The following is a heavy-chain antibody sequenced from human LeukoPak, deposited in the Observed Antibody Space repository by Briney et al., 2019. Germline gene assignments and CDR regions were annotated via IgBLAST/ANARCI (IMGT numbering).Heavy chain of an antibody. CDR2: IYYSGST. D-gene: IGHD3-22*01. V-gene: IGHV4-39*07. CDR1: GGSISSSSYY. J-gene: IGHJ4*02. Sequence: PSETLSLTCTVSGGSISSSSYYWGWIRQPPGKGLEWIGSIYYSGSTYYNPSLKSRVTISVDTSKNQFSLKLSSVTAADTAVYYCARGYYDSSGYYYVVFFFDYWGQGTLVTVSS. CDR3: ARGYYDSSGYYYVVFFFDY.